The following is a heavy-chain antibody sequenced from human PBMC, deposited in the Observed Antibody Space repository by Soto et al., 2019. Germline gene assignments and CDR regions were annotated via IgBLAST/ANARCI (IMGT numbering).Heavy chain of an antibody. V-gene: IGHV1-69*01. CDR1: GGTFSSYA. CDR2: LIPIFGTA. Sequence: QVQLVQSGAEVKKPGSSVKVSCKASGGTFSSYAISWVRQAPGQGLEWMGGLIPIFGTANYAQKFQGRVTITADESPSTAYMELSSLRSEDTAVYYCARGGWSAAAGTGYFDLWGRGTLVTVSS. CDR3: ARGGWSAAAGTGYFDL. D-gene: IGHD6-13*01. J-gene: IGHJ2*01.